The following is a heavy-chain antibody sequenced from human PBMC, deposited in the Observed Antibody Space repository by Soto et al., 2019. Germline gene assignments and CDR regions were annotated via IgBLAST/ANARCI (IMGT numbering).Heavy chain of an antibody. CDR1: GFTFTSFG. V-gene: IGHV3-21*05. CDR2: IGSGAGSFV. CDR3: ARDLVGVTY. D-gene: IGHD1-26*01. Sequence: GGSLRLSCAVSGFTFTSFGMIWVRQAPGKGLEWVSFIGSGAGSFVYYADSVKGRFTISRDNAKNSLYLQMNSLRAEDTAVYYCARDLVGVTYWGQGTLVTVSS. J-gene: IGHJ4*02.